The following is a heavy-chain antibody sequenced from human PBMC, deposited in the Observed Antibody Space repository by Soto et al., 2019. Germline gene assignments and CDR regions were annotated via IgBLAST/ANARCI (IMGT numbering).Heavy chain of an antibody. D-gene: IGHD3-22*01. CDR1: GGSINGYY. Sequence: PSETLSLTCTVSGGSINGYYWNWIRQPPGKGLESIGYLYYGRSANYNPSLKSRVTLSVDTSTNQCSLTLSSMTAADTAVYYCALRSMAVVPEYWGQGTLVTVSS. J-gene: IGHJ4*02. CDR3: ALRSMAVVPEY. CDR2: LYYGRSA. V-gene: IGHV4-59*01.